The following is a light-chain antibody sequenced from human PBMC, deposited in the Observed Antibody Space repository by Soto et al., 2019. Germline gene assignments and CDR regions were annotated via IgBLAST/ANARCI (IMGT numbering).Light chain of an antibody. V-gene: IGLV2-14*03. J-gene: IGLJ1*01. CDR2: DVT. Sequence: QSALTQPASVSGSPGQSITISCTGTGSDIGGFNFVSWYQQHPGKAPKLIIYDVTNRPSGVSNRFSGSKSGNTASLTISGLQADDEAAYQCGSYSGSTTLGYVFGTGTQLTVL. CDR3: GSYSGSTTLGYV. CDR1: GSDIGGFNF.